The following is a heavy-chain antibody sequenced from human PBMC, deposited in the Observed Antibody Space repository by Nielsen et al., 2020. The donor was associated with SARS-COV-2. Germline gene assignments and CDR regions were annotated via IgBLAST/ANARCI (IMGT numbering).Heavy chain of an antibody. D-gene: IGHD3-16*01. CDR2: ISYDGSNK. Sequence: GGSLRLSCAASGFTFSSYGMHWVRQAPGKGLEWVAVISYDGSNKYYADSVKGRFTISRDNSKNTLYLQMNSLRAEDTAVYYCTGGVGRYYFDYWGQGTLVTVSS. CDR1: GFTFSSYG. CDR3: TGGVGRYYFDY. J-gene: IGHJ4*02. V-gene: IGHV3-30*03.